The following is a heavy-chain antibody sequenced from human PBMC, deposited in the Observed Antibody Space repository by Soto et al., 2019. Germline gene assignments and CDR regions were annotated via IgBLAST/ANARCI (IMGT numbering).Heavy chain of an antibody. CDR2: IHYTGST. Sequence: SETLSLTCTVSDGSIIRPNYYWGWVRQPPGKGLEWIGSIHYTGSTYHNPSLKSRVTMSVDTSKNQFSLMLSSVTAADTATYYCATSYHNCPDYWGQGTLVTVSS. CDR1: DGSIIRPNYY. D-gene: IGHD1-20*01. J-gene: IGHJ4*02. V-gene: IGHV4-39*01. CDR3: ATSYHNCPDY.